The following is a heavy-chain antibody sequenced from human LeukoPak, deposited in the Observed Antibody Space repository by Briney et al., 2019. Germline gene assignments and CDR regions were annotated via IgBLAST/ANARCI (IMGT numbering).Heavy chain of an antibody. V-gene: IGHV3-23*01. CDR2: ISGTGGST. D-gene: IGHD6-6*01. J-gene: IGHJ4*02. CDR3: AKGGMYSSSSSYYFDY. CDR1: GFTFSSYA. Sequence: GGSLRLSCAASGFTFSSYAMSWVRQAPGKGLEWVSTISGTGGSTYYADSVKGRFTISRDNSKNTLYLQMNSLRAEDTAVYYCAKGGMYSSSSSYYFDYWGQGTLVTVSS.